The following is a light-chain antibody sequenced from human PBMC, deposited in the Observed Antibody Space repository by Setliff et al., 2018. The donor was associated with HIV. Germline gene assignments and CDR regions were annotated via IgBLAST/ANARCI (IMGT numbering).Light chain of an antibody. CDR1: NSDIGGYDY. V-gene: IGLV2-14*01. J-gene: IGLJ1*01. Sequence: QSALAQPASVSGSPGQSITISCTGTNSDIGGYDYVYWYQQQPGKAPKLMIYEVSGRPSGVSYRFSGSKSGSTASLTTSGLQTEDEADYFCSSYTSSGTLFVFGTGTKVTVL. CDR3: SSYTSSGTLFV. CDR2: EVS.